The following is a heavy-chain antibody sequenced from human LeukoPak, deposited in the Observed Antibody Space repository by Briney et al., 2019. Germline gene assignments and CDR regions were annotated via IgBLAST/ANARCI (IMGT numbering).Heavy chain of an antibody. V-gene: IGHV3-9*01. CDR3: AKDLSSAITSALVLDV. Sequence: GGSLRLSCAVSGFTFDDYAMHWVRHTPGKGLEWVAGITWNRDNIGYGDSVKGRFTISRDNVKNVLYLQMNSLRPEDTALYYCAKDLSSAITSALVLDVWGQGTTV. CDR1: GFTFDDYA. J-gene: IGHJ6*02. CDR2: ITWNRDNI. D-gene: IGHD3-22*01.